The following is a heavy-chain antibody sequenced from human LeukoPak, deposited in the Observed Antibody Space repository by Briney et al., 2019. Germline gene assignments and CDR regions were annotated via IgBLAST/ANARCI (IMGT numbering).Heavy chain of an antibody. V-gene: IGHV3-48*03. CDR2: ISSSGSTI. CDR3: ARGTFLAASDFDY. CDR1: GFTFSSYE. Sequence: PGGSLRLSCAASGFTFSSYEMNWVRQAPGKGLEWVSYISSSGSTIYYADSVKGRFTISRDNAKNSLYLQMNSLRAEDTAVYYCARGTFLAASDFDYWGQGTLATVSS. J-gene: IGHJ4*02. D-gene: IGHD2-15*01.